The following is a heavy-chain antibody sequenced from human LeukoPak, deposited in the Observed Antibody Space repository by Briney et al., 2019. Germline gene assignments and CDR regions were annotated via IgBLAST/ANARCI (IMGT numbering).Heavy chain of an antibody. D-gene: IGHD3-10*02. V-gene: IGHV3-11*04. J-gene: IGHJ6*04. CDR3: AELGITMIGGV. Sequence: GGSLRLSCAASGFTFSDYYMNWVRQALGKGLEWVSYISSSGSTIYYADSVKGRFTISRDNAKNSLYLQMNSLRAEDTAVYYCAELGITMIGGVWGKGTTVTISS. CDR2: ISSSGSTI. CDR1: GFTFSDYY.